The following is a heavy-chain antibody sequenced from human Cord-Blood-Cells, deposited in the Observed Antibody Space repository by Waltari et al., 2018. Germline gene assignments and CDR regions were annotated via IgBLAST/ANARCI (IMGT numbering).Heavy chain of an antibody. D-gene: IGHD6-13*01. V-gene: IGHV3-23*01. Sequence: EVQLLESGGVLVQPGGSLRLSCAASGFTSSSYAMSWVRQAPGTGLEWVSAISGSGGSTYYADSVKGRFTISRDNSKNALYLQMNSLRAEDTAVYYCAKGRYSSSWYWFDPWGQGTLVTVSS. J-gene: IGHJ5*02. CDR1: GFTSSSYA. CDR3: AKGRYSSSWYWFDP. CDR2: ISGSGGST.